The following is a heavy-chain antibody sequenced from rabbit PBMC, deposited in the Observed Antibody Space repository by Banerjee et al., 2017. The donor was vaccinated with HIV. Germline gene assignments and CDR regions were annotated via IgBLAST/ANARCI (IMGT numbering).Heavy chain of an antibody. J-gene: IGHJ4*01. Sequence: QEQLEESGGDLVKPEGSLTLTCTASGFSFSSSYWICWVRQAPGKGLEWIACIYAGSSGETVYASWVNGRFTISSDNAQNTVDLQMNSLTAADTATYFCARGATAYGYANLWGQGTLVTVS. D-gene: IGHD6-1*01. CDR3: ARGATAYGYANL. CDR1: GFSFSSSYW. CDR2: IYAGSSGET. V-gene: IGHV1S45*01.